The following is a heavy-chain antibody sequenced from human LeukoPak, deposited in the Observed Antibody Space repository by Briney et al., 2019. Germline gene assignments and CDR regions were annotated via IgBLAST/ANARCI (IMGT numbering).Heavy chain of an antibody. CDR1: GFTFSSYA. J-gene: IGHJ3*02. CDR3: AKDRVLRFLEWLSGGGYAFDI. Sequence: GGSLRLSCAASGFTFSSYAMSWVRQAPGKGLEWVSAISGSGGSTYYADSVKGRFTISRDNSKNTLSLQMNSLRAEDTAVYYCAKDRVLRFLEWLSGGGYAFDIWGQGTMVTVSS. D-gene: IGHD3-3*01. CDR2: ISGSGGST. V-gene: IGHV3-23*01.